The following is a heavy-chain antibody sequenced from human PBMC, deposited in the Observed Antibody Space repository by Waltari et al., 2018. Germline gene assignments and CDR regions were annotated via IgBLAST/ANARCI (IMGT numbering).Heavy chain of an antibody. J-gene: IGHJ2*01. CDR1: GGTFSSYA. D-gene: IGHD1-26*01. CDR3: ARSPYSGSYYRYFDL. CDR2: IIPIFGTA. Sequence: QVQLVQSGAEVKKPGSSVKVSCKASGGTFSSYAISWVRQAPGQGLEWMGGIIPIFGTANYEQRFQGRVTITADEATSTAYMELSSLRSEDTAVYYCARSPYSGSYYRYFDLWGRGTLVTVSS. V-gene: IGHV1-69*12.